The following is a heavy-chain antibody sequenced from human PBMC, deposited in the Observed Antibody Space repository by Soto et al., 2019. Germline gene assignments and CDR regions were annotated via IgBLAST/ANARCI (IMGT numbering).Heavy chain of an antibody. J-gene: IGHJ5*02. CDR3: AKNQGVELVPLATVDWFDP. CDR2: ISGSGFKK. Sequence: HPGGSLRLSCAASGFIFENFGMSWVRQAPGKGLEWISSISGSGFKKYYADSVKGRFTISRDNSKSTVYLELNNLSAEDTAVYHCAKNQGVELVPLATVDWFDPWGQGSGVTVS. D-gene: IGHD1-26*01. V-gene: IGHV3-23*01. CDR1: GFIFENFG.